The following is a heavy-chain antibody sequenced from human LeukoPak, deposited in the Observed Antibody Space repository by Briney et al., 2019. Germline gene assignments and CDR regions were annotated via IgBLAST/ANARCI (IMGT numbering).Heavy chain of an antibody. Sequence: ASVKVSCKASGYTFTSYDINWVRQATGQGLEWMGWMNPNSGNTGYAQKFQGRVTMTRNTSISTAYMELSSLRSEDTAVYYCARVGTCERTIAAAGMGDNWFDPWGQGTLVTVSS. J-gene: IGHJ5*02. CDR3: ARVGTCERTIAAAGMGDNWFDP. CDR2: MNPNSGNT. CDR1: GYTFTSYD. V-gene: IGHV1-8*01. D-gene: IGHD6-13*01.